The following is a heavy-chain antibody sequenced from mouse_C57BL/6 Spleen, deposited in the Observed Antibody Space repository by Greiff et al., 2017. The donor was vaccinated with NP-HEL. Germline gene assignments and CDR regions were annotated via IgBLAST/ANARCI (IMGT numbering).Heavy chain of an antibody. CDR1: GYSFTGYY. D-gene: IGHD1-1*01. J-gene: IGHJ4*01. CDR3: ARRPGSSLYYAMDY. V-gene: IGHV1-42*01. Sequence: EVKLQQSGPELVKPGASVKISCKASGYSFTGYYMNWVKQSPEKSLEWIGEINPSTGGTTYNQKFKAKATLTVDKSSSTAYMQLKSLTSEDSAVYYCARRPGSSLYYAMDYWGQGTSVTVSS. CDR2: INPSTGGT.